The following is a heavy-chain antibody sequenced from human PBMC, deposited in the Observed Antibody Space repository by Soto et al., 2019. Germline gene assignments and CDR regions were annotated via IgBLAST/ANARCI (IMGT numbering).Heavy chain of an antibody. CDR1: GFTFSDYY. J-gene: IGHJ6*04. Sequence: QVQLVESGGGLVKPGGSLRLSCAASGFTFSDYYMSWIRQAPGKGLEWVSYISSSGSTIYYADSVKGRFTISRDNAKNSQYLHMSSTRREDTVVYYCAREASGSYYDFSSGYHPLGVYAYYYGMDVCSRLSTVIVCS. D-gene: IGHD3-3*01. CDR2: ISSSGSTI. CDR3: AREASGSYYDFSSGYHPLGVYAYYYGMDV. V-gene: IGHV3-11*01.